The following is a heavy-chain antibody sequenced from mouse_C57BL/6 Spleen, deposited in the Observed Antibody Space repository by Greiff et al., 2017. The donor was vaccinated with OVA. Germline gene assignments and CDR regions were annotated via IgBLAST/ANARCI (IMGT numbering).Heavy chain of an antibody. J-gene: IGHJ4*01. CDR2: ILPGSGST. D-gene: IGHD1-1*01. Sequence: QVQLQQSGAELMKPGASVKLSCKASGYTFTGYWIEWVKQRPGHGLEWIGEILPGSGSTNYNEKFQGKATFTADTSSNTAYLQLSSLTTEDSASYYWARMATTVVGYAMDYWGQGTSVTVSS. V-gene: IGHV1-9*01. CDR1: GYTFTGYW. CDR3: ARMATTVVGYAMDY.